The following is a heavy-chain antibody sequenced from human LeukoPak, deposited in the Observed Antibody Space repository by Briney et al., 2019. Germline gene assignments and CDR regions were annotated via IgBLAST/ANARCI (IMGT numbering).Heavy chain of an antibody. CDR3: ARVGMGSSWYGPPRGFDP. CDR1: GYTFTGYY. Sequence: ASVKVSCKASGYTFTGYYMHWVRQAPGQGLEWMGWINPNSGGTNYAQKFQGRVTMTRDTSISTAYMELSRLRSDDTAVYYCARVGMGSSWYGPPRGFDPWGQGTLVTVSS. V-gene: IGHV1-2*02. J-gene: IGHJ5*02. CDR2: INPNSGGT. D-gene: IGHD6-13*01.